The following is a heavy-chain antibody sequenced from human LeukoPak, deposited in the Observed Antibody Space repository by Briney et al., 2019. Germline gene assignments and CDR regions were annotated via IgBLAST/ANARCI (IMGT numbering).Heavy chain of an antibody. CDR3: ARDYYDSSGYLRTNWFDP. CDR2: IYHSGST. J-gene: IGHJ5*02. CDR1: GGSISSSNW. D-gene: IGHD3-22*01. V-gene: IGHV4-4*02. Sequence: SGTLSLTCAVSGGSISSSNWWSWVRQPPGKGLEWIGEIYHSGSTNYNPSLKSRVTISVDKSKNQFSPKLSSVTAADTAVYYCARDYYDSSGYLRTNWFDPWGQGTLVTVSS.